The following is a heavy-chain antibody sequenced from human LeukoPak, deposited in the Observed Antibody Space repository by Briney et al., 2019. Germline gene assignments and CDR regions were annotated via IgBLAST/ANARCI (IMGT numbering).Heavy chain of an antibody. Sequence: ASVKVSRKASGYTFTSYGISWVRQAPGQGLEWMGWISAYNGNTNYAQKLQGRVTMTTDTSTSTAYMELRSLRSDDTAVYYCARVFYGDSGGAFDIWGQGTMVTVSS. CDR2: ISAYNGNT. CDR1: GYTFTSYG. V-gene: IGHV1-18*01. CDR3: ARVFYGDSGGAFDI. D-gene: IGHD4-17*01. J-gene: IGHJ3*02.